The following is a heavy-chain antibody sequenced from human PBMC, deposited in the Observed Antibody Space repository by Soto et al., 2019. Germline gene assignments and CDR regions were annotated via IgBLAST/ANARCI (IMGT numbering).Heavy chain of an antibody. Sequence: QVQLVQSGAEVKKPGSSVKVSCKASGGTFNSYTISWVRQAPGQGLEWMGRIIPILGIANYAQKFQGRVTITADKSTSTAYMELSSLRSEDTAVYYCASWGPILAYCGGDCYSDWGQGTLVTVSS. CDR2: IIPILGIA. D-gene: IGHD2-21*02. V-gene: IGHV1-69*02. J-gene: IGHJ4*02. CDR3: ASWGPILAYCGGDCYSD. CDR1: GGTFNSYT.